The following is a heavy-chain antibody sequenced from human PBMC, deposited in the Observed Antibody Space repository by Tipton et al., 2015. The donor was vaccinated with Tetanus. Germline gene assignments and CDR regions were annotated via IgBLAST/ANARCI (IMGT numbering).Heavy chain of an antibody. Sequence: QVQLVQSGAEVKKPGSSVKVSCKASGGTFSSYAISWVRQAPGQGLEWMGGIIPIFGTANYAQKFQGRVTITADESTSTAYMELSSLRSEDTAVYYCARVRENDYGDFSYNWFDPWGQGTLVTVSS. V-gene: IGHV1-69*01. D-gene: IGHD4-17*01. J-gene: IGHJ5*02. CDR2: IIPIFGTA. CDR1: GGTFSSYA. CDR3: ARVRENDYGDFSYNWFDP.